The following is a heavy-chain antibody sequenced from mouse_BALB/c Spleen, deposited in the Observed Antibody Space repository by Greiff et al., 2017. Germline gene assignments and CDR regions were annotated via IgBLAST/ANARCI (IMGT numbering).Heavy chain of an antibody. CDR1: GFTFSSYT. Sequence: EVKVVESGGGLVKPGGSLKLSCAASGFTFSSYTMSWVRQTPEKRLEWVATISSGGSYTYYPDSVNGRFTISRDNAKNTLYLQMSSLKSEDTAMYYCSNSDGDYYDYWGQGTTLTVSS. CDR2: ISSGGSYT. J-gene: IGHJ2*01. V-gene: IGHV5-6-4*01. CDR3: SNSDGDYYDY.